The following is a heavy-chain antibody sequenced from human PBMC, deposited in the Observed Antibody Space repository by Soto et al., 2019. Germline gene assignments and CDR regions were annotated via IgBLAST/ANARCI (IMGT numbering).Heavy chain of an antibody. CDR2: IYYSGST. CDR3: ARLEGLATISYYFDF. J-gene: IGHJ4*02. V-gene: IGHV4-39*01. D-gene: IGHD3-9*01. CDR1: DDSINSDKYY. Sequence: SETLSLTCSVSDDSINSDKYYWGWIRQPPGKGLEWIGSIYYSGSTYYNPSLKSRVTISVDTSKNQFSLKLSSVTAADTAVYYCARLEGLATISYYFDFWGPGALVTVSS.